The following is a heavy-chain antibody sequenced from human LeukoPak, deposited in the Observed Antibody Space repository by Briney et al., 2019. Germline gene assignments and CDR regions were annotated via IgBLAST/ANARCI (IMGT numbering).Heavy chain of an antibody. CDR1: GFTFSSYA. D-gene: IGHD6-13*01. V-gene: IGHV3-23*01. Sequence: GGSLRLSCAASGFTFSSYAMSWVRQAPGKGLEWVSAISGSGGSTYYADSVKGRFTISRDNSKNTLYLQMNSLGAEDTAVYYCAKVSTSWLHFDYWGQGTLVTVSS. CDR3: AKVSTSWLHFDY. CDR2: ISGSGGST. J-gene: IGHJ4*02.